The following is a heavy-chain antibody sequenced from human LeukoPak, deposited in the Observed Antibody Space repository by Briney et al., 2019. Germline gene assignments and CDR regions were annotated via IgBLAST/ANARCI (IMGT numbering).Heavy chain of an antibody. CDR1: GGSISSGDYY. J-gene: IGHJ6*02. CDR2: IYYSGST. Sequence: SQTLSLTCTVSGGSISSGDYYWSWIRQPPGKGLEWIGYIYYSGSTYYNPSLKSRVTISVDTSKNQFSLKLSSVTAADTAVYYCARFSQQLVLDYYYGMDVWGQGTTVTVSS. D-gene: IGHD6-13*01. CDR3: ARFSQQLVLDYYYGMDV. V-gene: IGHV4-30-4*01.